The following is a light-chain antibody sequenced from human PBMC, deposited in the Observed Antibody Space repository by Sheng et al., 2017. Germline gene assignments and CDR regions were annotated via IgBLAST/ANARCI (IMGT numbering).Light chain of an antibody. CDR2: QDN. V-gene: IGLV3-1*01. CDR1: KLGDKY. CDR3: QAWDGSIAGV. J-gene: IGLJ2*01. Sequence: SYELTQPPSVSVSPGQTAIITCSGDKLGDKYACWYQQKSGQPPVLVIYQDNKRPSWIPERFSGSNSGNTATLTISGTQAVDEADYYCQAWDGSIAGVFGGGNKVTVL.